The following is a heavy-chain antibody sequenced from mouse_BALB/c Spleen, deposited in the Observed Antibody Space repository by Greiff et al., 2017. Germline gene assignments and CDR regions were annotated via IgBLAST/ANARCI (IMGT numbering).Heavy chain of an antibody. Sequence: VQLQQSGPELVKPGASVKMSCKASGYTFTSYVMHWVKQKPGQGLEWIGYINPYNDGTKYNEKFKGKATLTSDKSSSTAYMERSSLTSEDSAVYYCARDRTGTWCAYWGQGTLVTVSA. V-gene: IGHV1-14*01. D-gene: IGHD4-1*01. CDR1: GYTFTSYV. CDR3: ARDRTGTWCAY. J-gene: IGHJ3*01. CDR2: INPYNDGT.